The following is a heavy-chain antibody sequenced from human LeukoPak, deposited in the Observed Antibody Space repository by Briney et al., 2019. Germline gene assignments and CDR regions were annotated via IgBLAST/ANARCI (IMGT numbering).Heavy chain of an antibody. CDR3: ARDLEYSYGRYFDY. Sequence: SEILSLTCTVSGGSISSYYWSWIRQPPGKRLEWIGYVYYRGNTNYNPSLKSRVTISVDASKNQFSLRLSSVTAADTAVYHCARDLEYSYGRYFDYWGQGTLVTVSS. V-gene: IGHV4-59*01. D-gene: IGHD5-18*01. CDR2: VYYRGNT. CDR1: GGSISSYY. J-gene: IGHJ4*02.